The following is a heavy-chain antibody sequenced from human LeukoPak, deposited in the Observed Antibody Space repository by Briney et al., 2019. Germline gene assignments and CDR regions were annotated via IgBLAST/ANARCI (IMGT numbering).Heavy chain of an antibody. J-gene: IGHJ1*01. D-gene: IGHD2-15*01. CDR3: ARARYCSGGSCYGYFQH. CDR2: INPNSGGT. V-gene: IGHV1-2*02. Sequence: ASVKVSCKASGYTFTGYYMHWVRQAPGQGLEWMGWINPNSGGTNYAQKFQGRVTMTRDTSISTAYMELSRLRSDDTAVYYCARARYCSGGSCYGYFQHWGQGTPVTVSS. CDR1: GYTFTGYY.